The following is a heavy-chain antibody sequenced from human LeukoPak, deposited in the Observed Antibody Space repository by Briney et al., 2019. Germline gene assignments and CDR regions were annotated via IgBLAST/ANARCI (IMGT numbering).Heavy chain of an antibody. J-gene: IGHJ4*02. D-gene: IGHD3-22*01. CDR1: GFTVTSCG. CDR2: IWHDGSIQ. V-gene: IGHV3-33*06. CDR3: SKGTYGRSGDYRTYFDT. Sequence: GGSLRLSCAASGFTVTSCGIHWVRQAPGKGLEWVSLIWHDGSIQYYADSVEGRFTVSRDTSKNTVYLQMDSLRAEDTAVYYCSKGTYGRSGDYRTYFDTWGQGTLVIVSS.